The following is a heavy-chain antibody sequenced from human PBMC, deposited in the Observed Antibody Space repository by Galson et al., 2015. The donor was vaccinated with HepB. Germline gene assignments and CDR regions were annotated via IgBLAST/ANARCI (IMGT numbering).Heavy chain of an antibody. J-gene: IGHJ1*01. D-gene: IGHD6-19*01. CDR3: ATRSGASGWYSYFQH. CDR1: GFTFSGYS. V-gene: IGHV3-21*01. Sequence: SLRLSCAASGFTFSGYSMNWVRQAPGKGLEWVSSISSSRSYIDYADPVKGRFTISRDNAKNSLYLQMNSLGAEDTAVYYCATRSGASGWYSYFQHWGQGTLVTVSS. CDR2: ISSSRSYI.